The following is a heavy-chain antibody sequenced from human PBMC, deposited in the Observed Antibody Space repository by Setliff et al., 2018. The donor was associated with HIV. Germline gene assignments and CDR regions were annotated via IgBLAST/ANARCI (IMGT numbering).Heavy chain of an antibody. V-gene: IGHV4-39*01. J-gene: IGHJ4*02. CDR3: ARHVTVVAYFETLAGSFNY. CDR1: GGSISSGTYY. D-gene: IGHD2-21*01. Sequence: KTSETLSLTCTVSGGSISSGTYYWGWIRQPPGKGLEYIGTMYYSGSTYYNPSLRSRVTISVDTSKNHISLRLSSVTAADTAVYYCARHVTVVAYFETLAGSFNYWGQGTLVTVSS. CDR2: MYYSGST.